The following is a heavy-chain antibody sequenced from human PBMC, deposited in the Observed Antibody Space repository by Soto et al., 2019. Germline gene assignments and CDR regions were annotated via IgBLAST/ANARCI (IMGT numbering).Heavy chain of an antibody. J-gene: IGHJ6*02. Sequence: GVLRLSCAAPGFTFSDSYMSWIRQAPGKGLEWISYITFSGNTVYYADSLKGRFTISRDNAKNSLYLQMNRLRAEDTAVYYCARVSWREKYGMDVWGQGTTVAVSS. CDR1: GFTFSDSY. V-gene: IGHV3-11*01. CDR3: ARVSWREKYGMDV. CDR2: ITFSGNTV.